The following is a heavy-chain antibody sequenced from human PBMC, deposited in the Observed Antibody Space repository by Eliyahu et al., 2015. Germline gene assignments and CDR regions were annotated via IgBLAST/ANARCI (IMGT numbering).Heavy chain of an antibody. D-gene: IGHD3-16*01. CDR1: GFTFSAYY. CDR3: VRNGGRLDS. CDR2: INEDGSDR. V-gene: IGHV3-7*01. Sequence: EVQLVESGXGLVQPXGSRRLPXAASGFTFSAYYLGWVRQAPGEGLEYVANINEDGSDRHYVDSVKARFSISRDNVRNLLYLQMNSLRPEDSAVYFCVRNGGRLDSWGQGTLVTVSS. J-gene: IGHJ4*02.